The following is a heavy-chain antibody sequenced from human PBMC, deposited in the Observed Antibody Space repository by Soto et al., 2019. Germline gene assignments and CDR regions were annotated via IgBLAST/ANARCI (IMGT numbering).Heavy chain of an antibody. CDR2: IDPSDSQT. Sequence: ISCKGSGYSFAGYWITWVRQKPGKGLEWMGRIDPSDSQTYYSPSFRGHVTISVTKSITTVFLQWSSLRASDTAMYYCARQIYDSDTGPNFQYYFDSWGQGTPVTVSS. D-gene: IGHD3-22*01. CDR3: ARQIYDSDTGPNFQYYFDS. CDR1: GYSFAGYW. J-gene: IGHJ4*02. V-gene: IGHV5-10-1*01.